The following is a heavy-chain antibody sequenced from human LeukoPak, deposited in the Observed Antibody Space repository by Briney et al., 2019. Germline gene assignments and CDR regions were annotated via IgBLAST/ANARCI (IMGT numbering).Heavy chain of an antibody. CDR3: ARDRVGLYSYGSVLDY. Sequence: PSETLSLTCTVSGGSISSSSYYWGWIRQPPGKGLEWIGSIYYSGSTYYNPSLKSRVTISVDTSKNQFSLKLSSVTAADTAVYYCARDRVGLYSYGSVLDYWGQGTLVTVSS. V-gene: IGHV4-39*07. CDR1: GGSISSSSYY. D-gene: IGHD5-18*01. J-gene: IGHJ4*02. CDR2: IYYSGST.